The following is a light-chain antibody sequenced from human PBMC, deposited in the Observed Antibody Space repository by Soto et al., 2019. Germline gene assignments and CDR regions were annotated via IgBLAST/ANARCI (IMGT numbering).Light chain of an antibody. V-gene: IGLV2-14*01. J-gene: IGLJ2*01. Sequence: QSVLTQPASVSGSPGQSITISCTGTSNDVGGYNHVSWYQQQAGKAPKLMIYEVSNRPSGVSNRFSGSKSGNTASLTISGLQAEDDADYYCSSYTSRTTLVFGGGTKRTVL. CDR2: EVS. CDR1: SNDVGGYNH. CDR3: SSYTSRTTLV.